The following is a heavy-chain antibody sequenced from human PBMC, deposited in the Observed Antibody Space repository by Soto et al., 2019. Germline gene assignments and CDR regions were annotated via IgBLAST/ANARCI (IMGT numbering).Heavy chain of an antibody. CDR3: ARYDFWSSYYDY. D-gene: IGHD3-3*01. V-gene: IGHV4-59*08. J-gene: IGHJ4*02. CDR1: GGSISSYY. CDR2: IYYSGST. Sequence: PSETLSLTCTVSGGSISSYYWSWIRQPPGKGLEWIGYIYYSGSTNYDPSLKSRVTISVDTSKNHFSLKLSSVTAADTAVYYCARYDFWSSYYDYWGQGTLVTVSS.